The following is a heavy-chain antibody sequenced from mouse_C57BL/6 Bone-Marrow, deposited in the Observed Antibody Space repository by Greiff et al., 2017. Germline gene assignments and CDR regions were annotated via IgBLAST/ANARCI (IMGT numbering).Heavy chain of an antibody. CDR3: ARSTTDYFDD. CDR1: GYTFTSYW. V-gene: IGHV1-53*01. J-gene: IGHJ2*01. Sequence: VKLKQPGTELVKPGASVKLSCKASGYTFTSYWMHWVKQRPGQGLEWIGNINPSNGGTNYNEKFKSKATLTVDKSSSTAYMQRSSLTAEDSAVYYCARSTTDYFDDWGQGTTLTVSS. D-gene: IGHD1-1*01. CDR2: INPSNGGT.